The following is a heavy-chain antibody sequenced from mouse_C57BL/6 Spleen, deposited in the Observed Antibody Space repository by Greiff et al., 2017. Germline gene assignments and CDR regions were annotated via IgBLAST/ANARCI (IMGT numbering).Heavy chain of an antibody. CDR1: GFTFSSYA. D-gene: IGHD1-2*01. V-gene: IGHV5-4*01. Sequence: EVQLVESGGGLVKPGGSLKLSCAASGFTFSSYAMSWVRQTPEQRLEWVATISDGGSYTYYPANVKGRFTISRDNAKNNLYLQMSHLKSEDTAMXYCATLRQEASWFAYWGQGTLVTVSA. J-gene: IGHJ3*01. CDR2: ISDGGSYT. CDR3: ATLRQEASWFAY.